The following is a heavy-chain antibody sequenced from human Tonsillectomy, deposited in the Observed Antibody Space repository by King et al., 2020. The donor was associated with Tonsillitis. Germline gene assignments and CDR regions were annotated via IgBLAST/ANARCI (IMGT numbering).Heavy chain of an antibody. Sequence: VQLVESGGGVVQPGRSLRLSCAASGFTFSSSAMHWVRQAPGKGLEWVAFISYDGSNKYYADSVKGRFTISRDNSKNTLYLQMNSLRAEDTAVYYCAREEGVMIVALDAFDIWGQGTMVTVSS. CDR1: GFTFSSSA. D-gene: IGHD3-22*01. V-gene: IGHV3-30*04. CDR2: ISYDGSNK. J-gene: IGHJ3*02. CDR3: AREEGVMIVALDAFDI.